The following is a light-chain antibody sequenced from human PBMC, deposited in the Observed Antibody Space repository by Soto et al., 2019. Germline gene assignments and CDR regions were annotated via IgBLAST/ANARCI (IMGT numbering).Light chain of an antibody. J-gene: IGKJ2*01. CDR2: WAS. V-gene: IGKV4-1*01. CDR1: QNLLYNSNNKHY. CDR3: QQYYSPPRYT. Sequence: DIVMTQSPDSLAVSLGERATINCKSSQNLLYNSNNKHYLAWYQQKPGQPPKLLIYWASSRESGVPDRFSGSGSATDFTLTINNLQAEDVAIYYCQQYYSPPRYTFCQGTKLEIK.